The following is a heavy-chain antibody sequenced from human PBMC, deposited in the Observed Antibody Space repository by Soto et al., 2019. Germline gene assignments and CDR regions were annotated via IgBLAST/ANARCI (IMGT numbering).Heavy chain of an antibody. J-gene: IGHJ6*02. Sequence: ASVKVSCKASGGTFSSYTISWVRQAPGQGLEWMGRIILILGIANYAQKFQGRVTITADKSTSTAYMELSSLRSEDTAVYYCARQDGSGSYYNVDHYYYGMDVWGQGTTVTVSS. CDR1: GGTFSSYT. D-gene: IGHD3-10*01. V-gene: IGHV1-69*02. CDR3: ARQDGSGSYYNVDHYYYGMDV. CDR2: IILILGIA.